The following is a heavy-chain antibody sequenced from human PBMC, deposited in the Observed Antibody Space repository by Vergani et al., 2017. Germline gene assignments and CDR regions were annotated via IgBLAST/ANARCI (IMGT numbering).Heavy chain of an antibody. CDR3: ASAKGGYNWFDP. CDR1: GYTFTSYY. J-gene: IGHJ5*02. CDR2: INPSGGST. V-gene: IGHV1-46*03. Sequence: QVQLVQSGAEVKKPGASVKVSCKASGYTFTSYYMHWVRQAPGQGLEWMGIINPSGGSTSYAQKFQGRVTMTRDTSTSTVYVELSSLRSEDTAVYYCASAKGGYNWFDPWGQGTLVTVSS. D-gene: IGHD4/OR15-4a*01.